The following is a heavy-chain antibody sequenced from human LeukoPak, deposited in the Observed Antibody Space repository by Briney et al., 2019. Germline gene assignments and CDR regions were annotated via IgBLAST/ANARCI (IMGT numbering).Heavy chain of an antibody. CDR1: GYSISSGYY. CDR2: IFRSGNT. J-gene: IGHJ4*02. Sequence: SETLSLTCTVSGYSISSGYYWGWIRQPPGRGLEWIGCIFRSGNTYYHPSLTSRVTISADMSKNELSLKLNSVTVADTAIYYCARLGQEWLVGGAFDYWGQGALVTVSS. D-gene: IGHD6-19*01. V-gene: IGHV4-38-2*02. CDR3: ARLGQEWLVGGAFDY.